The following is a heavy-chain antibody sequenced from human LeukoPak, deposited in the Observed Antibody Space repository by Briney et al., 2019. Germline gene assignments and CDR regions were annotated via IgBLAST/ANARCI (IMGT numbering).Heavy chain of an antibody. Sequence: GGSLRLSCAASGFTFSRYSMNWVRQAPGKGLEWVSSIGDTGYYIYYADSVKGRFTISRDNAKNSLSLQMNNLRADDTGIYYCANHFACGATTCPSFDHWGQGTLVTVSS. CDR3: ANHFACGATTCPSFDH. J-gene: IGHJ4*02. D-gene: IGHD2-21*01. V-gene: IGHV3-21*01. CDR1: GFTFSRYS. CDR2: IGDTGYYI.